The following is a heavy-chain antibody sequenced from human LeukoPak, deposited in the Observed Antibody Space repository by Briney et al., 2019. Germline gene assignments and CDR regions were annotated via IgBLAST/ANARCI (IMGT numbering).Heavy chain of an antibody. J-gene: IGHJ6*02. V-gene: IGHV3-7*03. CDR1: GFTFSSYW. CDR3: ARGGGLDV. CDR2: INHDGNVN. Sequence: GGSLRLSCAASGFTFSSYWMNWARQAPGKGLEWVASINHDGNVNYYVDSVKGRFTISRDNAKNSLYLQMGNLRAEDTAVYFCARGGGLDVWGQGAKVTVSS. D-gene: IGHD3-16*01.